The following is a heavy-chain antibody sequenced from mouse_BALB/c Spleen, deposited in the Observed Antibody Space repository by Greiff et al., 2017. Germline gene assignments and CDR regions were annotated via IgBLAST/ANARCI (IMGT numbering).Heavy chain of an antibody. J-gene: IGHJ2*01. CDR1: GYTFTDYN. V-gene: IGHV1-18*01. Sequence: EVQVVESGPELVKPGASVKIPCKASGYTFTDYNMDWVKQSHGKSLEWIGDINPNNGGTIYNQKFKGKATLTVDKSSSTAYMELRSLTSEDTAVYYCAREDDGYLPFDYWGQGTTLTVSS. CDR2: INPNNGGT. D-gene: IGHD2-3*01. CDR3: AREDDGYLPFDY.